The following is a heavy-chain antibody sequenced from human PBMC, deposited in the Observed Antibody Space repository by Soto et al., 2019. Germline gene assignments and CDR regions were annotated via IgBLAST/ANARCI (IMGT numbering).Heavy chain of an antibody. Sequence: GASVKVSCKASGYTFTVYYMHWVRQAPGQGLEWMGGIIPIFGTANYAQKFQGRVTITADKSTSTAYMELSSLRSEDTAVYYCARFPDTVAGHRNYYYYGMDVWGQGTTVTVSS. V-gene: IGHV1-69*06. J-gene: IGHJ6*02. CDR1: GYTFTVYY. CDR3: ARFPDTVAGHRNYYYYGMDV. CDR2: IIPIFGTA. D-gene: IGHD6-19*01.